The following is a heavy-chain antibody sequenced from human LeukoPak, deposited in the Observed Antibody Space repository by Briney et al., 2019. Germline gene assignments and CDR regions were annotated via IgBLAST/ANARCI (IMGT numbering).Heavy chain of an antibody. CDR2: IYYTGST. J-gene: IGHJ4*02. Sequence: PSETLSLTCTVSGASMSDYYWSWIRKPPGQGQEWIGYIYYTGSTNYNPSLKSRVTMSVDTSKNQISLKLSSVTAADSAVYYCVRRVRYFGQNDYWGQGTLVTVSS. CDR1: GASMSDYY. CDR3: VRRVRYFGQNDY. V-gene: IGHV4-59*08. D-gene: IGHD3-9*01.